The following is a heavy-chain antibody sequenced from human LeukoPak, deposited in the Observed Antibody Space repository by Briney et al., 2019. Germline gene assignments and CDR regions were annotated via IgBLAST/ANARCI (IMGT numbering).Heavy chain of an antibody. CDR1: GYTFTDYY. CDR3: ARVLARYGNLDY. Sequence: VSVKVSFKASGYTFTDYYIHWVRQAPGQGLEWMGWINPNSGRTNYTQKFQGRVNMTRNTSISTAYLELNRLTSDDTAVYYCARVLARYGNLDYWGQGILVTVSS. V-gene: IGHV1-2*02. D-gene: IGHD1-14*01. J-gene: IGHJ4*02. CDR2: INPNSGRT.